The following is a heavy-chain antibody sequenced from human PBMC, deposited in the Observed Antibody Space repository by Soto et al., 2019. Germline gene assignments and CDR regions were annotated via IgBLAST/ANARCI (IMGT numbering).Heavy chain of an antibody. J-gene: IGHJ6*02. V-gene: IGHV4-30-4*01. D-gene: IGHD1-1*01. CDR2: IFHSGNA. CDR1: GGSISSGDYY. CDR3: ARYKDYYALDV. Sequence: SETLSLTCTVSGGSISSGDYYWSWIRQPPGKGLEWIGYIFHSGNAYYNPSLESRLSISVDTSKNQFSLKLTSVTAADTAEYYCARYKDYYALDVWGPGTTVTVSS.